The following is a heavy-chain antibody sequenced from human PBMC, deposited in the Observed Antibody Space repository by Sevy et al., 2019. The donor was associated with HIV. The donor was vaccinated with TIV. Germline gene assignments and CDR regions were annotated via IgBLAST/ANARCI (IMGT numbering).Heavy chain of an antibody. Sequence: ASAKVSCKVSGYSLTQLSMHWVRQAPGKGLEWMGSFDPEDDKRIYAQKFQGRVTMTEDTSTDTAYMELSSLRSEDTAVYYCATTKDYYENSGDPFDYWGQGTLVTVSS. J-gene: IGHJ4*02. D-gene: IGHD3-22*01. CDR2: FDPEDDKR. V-gene: IGHV1-24*01. CDR3: ATTKDYYENSGDPFDY. CDR1: GYSLTQLS.